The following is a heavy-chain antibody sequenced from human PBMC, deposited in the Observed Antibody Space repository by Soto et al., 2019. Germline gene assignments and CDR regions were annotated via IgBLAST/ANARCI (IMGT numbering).Heavy chain of an antibody. Sequence: PSETLSLTCAVSGGSISSGGYSWSWIRQPPGKGLEWIGYIYHSGSTYYNPSLKSRVTISVDRSKNQFSLKLSSVTAADTAVYYCASAGGLGEVAADYWGQGTLVTVS. J-gene: IGHJ4*02. V-gene: IGHV4-30-2*01. CDR1: GGSISSGGYS. CDR2: IYHSGST. D-gene: IGHD6-19*01. CDR3: ASAGGLGEVAADY.